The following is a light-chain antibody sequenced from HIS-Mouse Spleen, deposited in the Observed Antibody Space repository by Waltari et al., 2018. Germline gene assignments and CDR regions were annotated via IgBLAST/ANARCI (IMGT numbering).Light chain of an antibody. CDR3: YSTDSSGNHRV. Sequence: SYELTQPPSVSVPPGQTARITRPADALPQKYAYWYQQKSGQVPVLVIYEDSKRPSGIPERFSGSSSGTMATLTISGAQVEDEADYYCYSTDSSGNHRVFGGGTKLTVL. CDR2: EDS. CDR1: ALPQKY. J-gene: IGLJ2*01. V-gene: IGLV3-10*01.